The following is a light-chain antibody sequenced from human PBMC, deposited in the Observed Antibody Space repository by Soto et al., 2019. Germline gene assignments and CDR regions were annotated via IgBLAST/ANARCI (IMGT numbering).Light chain of an antibody. CDR2: AAS. Sequence: DIQMTQSPSSLSASVGDRVTISCRASQTINTYVNWYLQKPGKAPKLLIYAASSLHSGVPSRFSGCGSGTYFTLTNSGLQPEDFATYYCQQSFSTPRTFGQGTKVEIK. V-gene: IGKV1-39*01. J-gene: IGKJ1*01. CDR1: QTINTY. CDR3: QQSFSTPRT.